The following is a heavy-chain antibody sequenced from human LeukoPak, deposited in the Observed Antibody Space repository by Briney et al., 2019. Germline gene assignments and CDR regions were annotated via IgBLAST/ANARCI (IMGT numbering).Heavy chain of an antibody. Sequence: GGSLTLSCAASGFTISSYAMSWVRQAPGKGMEWLSAISGSGGSTYYADSVKGRFTISRDNSKNTLYLQMNSLRAEDTAVYYCAKDIVVVPAASRHDAFDIWGQGTMATVSS. CDR2: ISGSGGST. CDR1: GFTISSYA. D-gene: IGHD2-2*01. V-gene: IGHV3-23*01. CDR3: AKDIVVVPAASRHDAFDI. J-gene: IGHJ3*02.